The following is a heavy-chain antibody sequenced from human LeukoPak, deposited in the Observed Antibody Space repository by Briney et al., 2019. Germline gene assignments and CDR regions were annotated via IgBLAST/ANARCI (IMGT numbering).Heavy chain of an antibody. J-gene: IGHJ4*02. D-gene: IGHD4/OR15-4a*01. CDR3: ARRAGAYSHPYDY. CDR1: GFTFNNYA. Sequence: GGSLRLSCAASGFTFNNYAMSWVRQAPGKGLEWVSAISGSGGNTHYSDSVKGRFTISRDNSKNTLYLQMNSLRAEDTAVYYCARRAGAYSHPYDYWGQGTLVTVSS. CDR2: ISGSGGNT. V-gene: IGHV3-23*01.